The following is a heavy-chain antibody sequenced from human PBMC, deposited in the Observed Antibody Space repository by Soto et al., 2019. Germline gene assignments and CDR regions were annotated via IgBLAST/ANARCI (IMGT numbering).Heavy chain of an antibody. CDR2: VSISGANT. J-gene: IGHJ4*02. Sequence: PGGSLRLSCAASGFAFSTYAMSWVRQVPGKGLEWVSTVSISGANTYYADSVKGRFTISRDNSKNTLSLQMNALRAEDTAVYHCAKKAVSGRGVANYFAHWGQGAQVTVSS. D-gene: IGHD6-19*01. V-gene: IGHV3-23*01. CDR1: GFAFSTYA. CDR3: AKKAVSGRGVANYFAH.